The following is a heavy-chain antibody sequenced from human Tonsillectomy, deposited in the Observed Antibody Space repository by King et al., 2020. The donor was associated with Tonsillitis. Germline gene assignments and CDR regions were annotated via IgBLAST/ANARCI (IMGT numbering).Heavy chain of an antibody. V-gene: IGHV4-39*01. CDR3: VRQGGGKSRSWFRY. CDR2: IYYSGST. D-gene: IGHD6-13*01. J-gene: IGHJ4*02. CDR1: GGSISSNSYY. Sequence: LQLQESGPGLVKPSETLSLTCTVSGGSISSNSYYWGWIRQPPGKGLEWIGSIYYSGSTDYNPSLKSRVTISADTSKKQFSLHLTCVPAADTAVYYCVRQGGGKSRSWFRYWGQGTLVTVSS.